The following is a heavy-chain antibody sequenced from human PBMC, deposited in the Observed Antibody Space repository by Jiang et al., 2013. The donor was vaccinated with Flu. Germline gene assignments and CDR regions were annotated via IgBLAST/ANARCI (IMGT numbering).Heavy chain of an antibody. D-gene: IGHD3-3*01. Sequence: GPGLVKPSETLSLTCTVSGDSITSNHWSWIRQPPGKGLEWIGYIYYSGSTNYNPSLKSRVTISIDTSKNQFSLKLNSLTAADTAVYFCARVWADSDFWSGFHFDIWGQGTLVTVSS. CDR1: GDSITSNH. V-gene: IGHV4-59*01. CDR2: IYYSGST. J-gene: IGHJ4*02. CDR3: ARVWADSDFWSGFHFDI.